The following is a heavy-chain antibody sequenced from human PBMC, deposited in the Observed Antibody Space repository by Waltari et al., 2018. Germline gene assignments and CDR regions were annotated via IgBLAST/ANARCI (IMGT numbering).Heavy chain of an antibody. CDR3: ARDPMGQNYGDYYYYGMDV. Sequence: QVQLVQSGAEVKKPGSSVKVSCTASGGTFSSYAISWVRQAPGQGLECMGGIIPIFGTANYAQKFQGRVTITSDESTSTAYMELSSLRSEDTAVYYCARDPMGQNYGDYYYYGMDVWGQGTTVTVSS. J-gene: IGHJ6*02. CDR1: GGTFSSYA. CDR2: IIPIFGTA. V-gene: IGHV1-69*05. D-gene: IGHD4-17*01.